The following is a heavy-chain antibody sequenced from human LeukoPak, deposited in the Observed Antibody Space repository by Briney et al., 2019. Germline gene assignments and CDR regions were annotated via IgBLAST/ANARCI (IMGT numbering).Heavy chain of an antibody. Sequence: GGSLRLSCAASGFTFSNYWMHWVRQAPGKGLLWVSRIKSDGSNTSYADSVKGRFTISRDNAKNTLYLQMNSLRADDTAVYYCTRLKGGYWGQGTLVTVSS. CDR2: IKSDGSNT. J-gene: IGHJ4*02. V-gene: IGHV3-74*01. CDR3: TRLKGGY. D-gene: IGHD3-16*01. CDR1: GFTFSNYW.